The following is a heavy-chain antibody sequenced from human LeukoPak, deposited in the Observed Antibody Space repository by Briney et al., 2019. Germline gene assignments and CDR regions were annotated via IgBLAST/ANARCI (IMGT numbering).Heavy chain of an antibody. V-gene: IGHV3-15*07. CDR3: TTGIRGD. CDR2: IASKTDGGAT. D-gene: IGHD3-10*01. CDR1: GLTFTNAW. J-gene: IGHJ4*02. Sequence: PRGSLRLSCSASGLTFTNAWMNWVRQAPGEGLDWVGRIASKTDGGATDYAAPVKGRFTIPRDDSKNTLNLQMNSLKTEDTAVYYCTTGIRGDWGQGTLVTVSS.